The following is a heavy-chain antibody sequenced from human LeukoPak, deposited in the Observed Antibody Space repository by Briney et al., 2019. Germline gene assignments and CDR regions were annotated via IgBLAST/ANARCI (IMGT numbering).Heavy chain of an antibody. CDR2: IAGSGFDT. CDR3: ARGGRVYQTDY. D-gene: IGHD2-2*01. CDR1: GFTYLTYS. J-gene: IGHJ4*02. V-gene: IGHV3-23*01. Sequence: GGSLRLSCAASGFTYLTYSMTWVRQAPGKGLEWVATIAGSGFDTYYADSVKGRFTISRDNSENTVYLQMNSLRVEDTAVYYCARGGRVYQTDYWGQGTLAGVSS.